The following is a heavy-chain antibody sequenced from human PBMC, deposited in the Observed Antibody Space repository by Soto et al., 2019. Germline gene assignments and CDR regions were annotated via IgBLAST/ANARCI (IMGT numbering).Heavy chain of an antibody. CDR1: GFTFSGYA. CDR2: ISSTSTYI. V-gene: IGHV3-21*01. J-gene: IGHJ6*02. CDR3: PRGGKGIQNYYGMDV. Sequence: GGSLRLSCEASGFTFSGYAMNWVRLAPGKGLEWVSSISSTSTYIYYADSMKGRFTIFRDNAKNSLSLQMNSLRVEDTAVYYCPRGGKGIQNYYGMDVWGQGTTVTVSS.